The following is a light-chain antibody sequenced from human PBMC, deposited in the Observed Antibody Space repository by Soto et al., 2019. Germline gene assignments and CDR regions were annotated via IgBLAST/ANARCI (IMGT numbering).Light chain of an antibody. CDR3: SSFTSSSTPV. CDR1: SSDVGGYNY. J-gene: IGLJ1*01. CDR2: EVT. Sequence: QSVLTQPASVSGSPGQSITISCTGTSSDVGGYNYVSWYQHHPGKAPNLMIYEVTNRPSGVSNRFSGSKSGNTASLTISGLQAEDEADYYCSSFTSSSTPVFGTGTKVTVL. V-gene: IGLV2-14*01.